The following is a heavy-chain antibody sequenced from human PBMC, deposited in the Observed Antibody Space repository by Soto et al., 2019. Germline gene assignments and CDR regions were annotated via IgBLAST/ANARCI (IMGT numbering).Heavy chain of an antibody. J-gene: IGHJ4*02. CDR2: IKSKTDGGTT. CDR1: GFTFSNAW. V-gene: IGHV3-15*01. D-gene: IGHD6-13*01. CDR3: TTGPYSSSWYQLFDY. Sequence: EVQLVESGGGLVQPGGSLRLSCAASGFTFSNAWMSWVRQAPGKGLEWVGRIKSKTDGGTTDYAAPVKGRFTISRDDSKNTLYLQMNSLKTEDTAVYYCTTGPYSSSWYQLFDYWGQGTLVTVSS.